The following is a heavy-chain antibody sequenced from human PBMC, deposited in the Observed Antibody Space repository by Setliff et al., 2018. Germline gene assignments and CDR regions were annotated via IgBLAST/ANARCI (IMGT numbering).Heavy chain of an antibody. Sequence: PSETLSLTCAVSGGSLSGHFWTWIRQTPDKGLEWIGQINEGGSSILNPPLKSRVSIWLLTSKNHFSLDLSAVTAADTGVYFCARGRNVAARLFDSWGRGTLVTVSS. CDR1: GGSLSGHF. CDR3: ARGRNVAARLFDS. J-gene: IGHJ4*02. V-gene: IGHV4-34*01. CDR2: INEGGSS. D-gene: IGHD6-6*01.